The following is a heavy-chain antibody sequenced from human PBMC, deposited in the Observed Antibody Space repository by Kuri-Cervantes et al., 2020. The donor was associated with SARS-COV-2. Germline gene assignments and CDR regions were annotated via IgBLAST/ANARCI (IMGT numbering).Heavy chain of an antibody. CDR3: ARDPYSSSWYRYYYGMDV. V-gene: IGHV3-21*01. CDR1: GFTFSSYS. J-gene: IGHJ6*02. D-gene: IGHD6-13*01. Sequence: GESLKISCAASGFTFSSYSMNWVRQAPGKGLEWVSSISSSSSYIYYADSVKGRFTISRDNAKNSLYPQMNSLSAEDTAVYYCARDPYSSSWYRYYYGMDVWGQGTTVTVSS. CDR2: ISSSSSYI.